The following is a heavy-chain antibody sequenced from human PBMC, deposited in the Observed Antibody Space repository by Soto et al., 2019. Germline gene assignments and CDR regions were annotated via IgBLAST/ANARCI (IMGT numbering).Heavy chain of an antibody. V-gene: IGHV4-39*01. CDR1: GGSISSSSYY. CDR2: IYYSGST. Sequence: QLQLQESGPGLVKPSETLSLTCTVSGGSISSSSYYWGWIRQPPGKGLEWIGSIYYSGSTYYNPSLKTRVTISVDTSKNQSSLTLSSVTAAHTAVYYCATPPNALDSYSGMDLWRQGTTVTVSS. CDR3: ATPPNALDSYSGMDL. J-gene: IGHJ6*02.